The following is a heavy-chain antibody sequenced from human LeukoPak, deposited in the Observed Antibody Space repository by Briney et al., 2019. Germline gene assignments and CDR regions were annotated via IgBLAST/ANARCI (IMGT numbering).Heavy chain of an antibody. Sequence: GGSLRLSCAASGFTFSSYGMNWVRQAPGKGLEWVSSISSSSSYIYYADSVKGRFTISRDNAKNSLYLQMNSLRAEDTAVYYCARGNYDSSGYYLDYWGQGTLVTVSS. J-gene: IGHJ4*02. D-gene: IGHD3-22*01. V-gene: IGHV3-21*01. CDR2: ISSSSSYI. CDR1: GFTFSSYG. CDR3: ARGNYDSSGYYLDY.